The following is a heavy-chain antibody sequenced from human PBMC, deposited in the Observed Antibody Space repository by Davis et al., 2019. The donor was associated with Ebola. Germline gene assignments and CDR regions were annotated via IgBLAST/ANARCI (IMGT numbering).Heavy chain of an antibody. CDR3: AREITGTNGPDY. J-gene: IGHJ4*02. CDR2: ISYDGSNK. D-gene: IGHD1-7*01. V-gene: IGHV3-30-3*01. CDR1: GFTFDDFP. Sequence: GESLKISCAASGFTFDDFPMTWVRQAPGKGLEWVAVISYDGSNKYYADSVKGRFTISRDNSKNTLYLQMNSLRAEDTAVYYCAREITGTNGPDYWGQGTLVTVSS.